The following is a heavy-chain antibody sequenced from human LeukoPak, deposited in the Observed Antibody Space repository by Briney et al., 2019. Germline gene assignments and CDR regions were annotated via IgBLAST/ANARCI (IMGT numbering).Heavy chain of an antibody. Sequence: PGGSLRLSCAASGFTFSSYSMNWVRQAPGKGLEWVANIKQDGSEKYYVDSVKGRFTISRDNSKGTVNLQMNRLTSEDTAVYYCARDAGSAWISWFDSWGQGSVVAVSS. V-gene: IGHV3-7*03. J-gene: IGHJ5*01. CDR1: GFTFSSYS. D-gene: IGHD6-19*01. CDR2: IKQDGSEK. CDR3: ARDAGSAWISWFDS.